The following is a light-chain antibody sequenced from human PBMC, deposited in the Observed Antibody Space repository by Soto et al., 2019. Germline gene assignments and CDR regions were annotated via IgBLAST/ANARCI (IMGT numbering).Light chain of an antibody. CDR1: QSVSSS. V-gene: IGKV3-11*01. J-gene: IGKJ1*01. CDR3: QQRTKWRT. Sequence: EIVLTQSPATLSLSPGERATLSCRASQSVSSSLAWYQQKPGQAPRLLIYDASNRATGIPARFSGSGSGTDFTLTISGLEPEDFAVYYCQQRTKWRTFGQGTKVDIK. CDR2: DAS.